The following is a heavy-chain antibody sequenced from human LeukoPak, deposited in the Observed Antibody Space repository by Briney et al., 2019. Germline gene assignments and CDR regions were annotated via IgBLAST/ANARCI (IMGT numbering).Heavy chain of an antibody. V-gene: IGHV3-33*01. J-gene: IGHJ4*02. CDR2: ICYDGSNK. D-gene: IGHD3-10*01. CDR3: ARDFGSGRYYNPIDY. CDR1: GFTFSNYG. Sequence: PGRSLRLSCAASGFTFSNYGIHWVRQAPGKGLEWVAVICYDGSNKYYADSAKGRFTISRDNSKNTLYLQMNSLRAEDTAVYYCARDFGSGRYYNPIDYWGQGTLVTVSS.